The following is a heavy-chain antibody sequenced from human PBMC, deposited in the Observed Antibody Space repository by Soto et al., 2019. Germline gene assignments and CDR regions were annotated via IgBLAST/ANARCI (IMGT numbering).Heavy chain of an antibody. J-gene: IGHJ4*02. Sequence: ASVKVSCKASGGTFSSYAISWVRQAPGQGLEWMGGIIPIFGTANYAQKFQGRVTITADESTSTAYMELSSLRSEDTAVYYCARSGYCSSTSCYRRPFDYWGQGTLVTVYS. V-gene: IGHV1-69*13. D-gene: IGHD2-2*01. CDR2: IIPIFGTA. CDR1: GGTFSSYA. CDR3: ARSGYCSSTSCYRRPFDY.